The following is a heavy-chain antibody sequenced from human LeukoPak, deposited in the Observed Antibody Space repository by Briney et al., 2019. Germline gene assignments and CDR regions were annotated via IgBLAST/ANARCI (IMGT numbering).Heavy chain of an antibody. Sequence: PGGSLRLSCAASGFTFSSYAMSWVRQAPGKGLEWVSAISGSGGSTYYADSVKGRFTLSRDNSENTLYLQMNSLRAEDTAVYYCAKGVWTDYTITHFDYWGQGTLVTVSS. V-gene: IGHV3-23*01. D-gene: IGHD3/OR15-3a*01. J-gene: IGHJ4*02. CDR1: GFTFSSYA. CDR2: ISGSGGST. CDR3: AKGVWTDYTITHFDY.